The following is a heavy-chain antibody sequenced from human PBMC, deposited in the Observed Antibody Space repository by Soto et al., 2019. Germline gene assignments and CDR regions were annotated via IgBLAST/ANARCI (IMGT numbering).Heavy chain of an antibody. CDR3: AHAYGGRSLY. Sequence: QITLKESGPTLVKPTQTLTLTCTFSGFSLTTARVGVGWIRQPPGEALEWLAVIYWDDSKTYRPSLESRLTITKDTYKNQVALTMPNRVSLDAATYYCAHAYGGRSLYWGQGTLVTVSS. CDR2: IYWDDSK. V-gene: IGHV2-5*02. D-gene: IGHD3-16*01. CDR1: GFSLTTARVG. J-gene: IGHJ4*02.